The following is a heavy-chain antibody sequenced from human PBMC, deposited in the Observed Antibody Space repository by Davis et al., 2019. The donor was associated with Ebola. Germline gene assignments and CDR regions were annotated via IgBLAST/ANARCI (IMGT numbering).Heavy chain of an antibody. V-gene: IGHV5-10-1*01. CDR1: GFIFDNYW. CDR3: ARQDEYGNGLAAY. Sequence: GESLKISCKGSGFIFDNYWIDWVRQMPGKGLEWMGTISPGDSYIKYNPSFQGHVIISADRSINTVYLQWSSLRASDTATYYCARQDEYGNGLAAYWGQGTLVTVSS. J-gene: IGHJ4*02. CDR2: ISPGDSYI. D-gene: IGHD3/OR15-3a*01.